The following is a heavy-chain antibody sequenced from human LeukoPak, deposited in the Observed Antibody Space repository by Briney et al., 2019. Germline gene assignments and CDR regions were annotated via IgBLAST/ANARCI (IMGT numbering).Heavy chain of an antibody. D-gene: IGHD5-18*01. CDR1: GGTFSSYA. J-gene: IGHJ4*02. Sequence: GASVKVSCKASGGTFSSYAISWVRQAPGQGLEWMGRIIPILGIANYAQKFQGRVTITADKSTSTAYMELSSLRSEDTAVYYCARSRDTAMVPDYWGQGTLVTVSS. CDR3: ARSRDTAMVPDY. V-gene: IGHV1-69*04. CDR2: IIPILGIA.